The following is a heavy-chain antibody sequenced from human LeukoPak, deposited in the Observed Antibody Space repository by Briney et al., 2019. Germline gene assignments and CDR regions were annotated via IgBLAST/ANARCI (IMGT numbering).Heavy chain of an antibody. J-gene: IGHJ4*02. CDR3: ARIGAPGHCGGDCYSGDY. CDR1: GFTLSNYD. V-gene: IGHV3-13*01. D-gene: IGHD2-21*02. CDR2: VGTLGDT. Sequence: GGSLRLSCAASGFTLSNYDMHWVRQAAGKGLEWVSAVGTLGDTYYLDSVKGRFIVSTDNAKNTLYLQMNSLRAGDTAVYYCARIGAPGHCGGDCYSGDYWGQGTLVTVSS.